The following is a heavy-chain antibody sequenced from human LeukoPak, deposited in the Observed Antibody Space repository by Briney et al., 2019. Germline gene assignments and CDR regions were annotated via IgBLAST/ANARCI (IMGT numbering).Heavy chain of an antibody. V-gene: IGHV1-2*02. CDR2: IDPNSGGT. Sequence: ASVKVSRKASGYTFTGYYMHWVRQAPGQGLEWMGWIDPNSGGTNYAQKFQGRVTMTRDTSIRTAYMVLNRLRSDDTAVYYCAREYYYGSGNYYNRIDYWGQGTLVTVSS. CDR3: AREYYYGSGNYYNRIDY. CDR1: GYTFTGYY. D-gene: IGHD3-10*01. J-gene: IGHJ4*02.